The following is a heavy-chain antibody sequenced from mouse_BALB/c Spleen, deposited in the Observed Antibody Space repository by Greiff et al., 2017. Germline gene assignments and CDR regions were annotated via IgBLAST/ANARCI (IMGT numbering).Heavy chain of an antibody. V-gene: IGHV1S26*01. J-gene: IGHJ4*01. Sequence: QVQLKQPGAELVKPGASVKMSCKASGYTFTSYWMHWVKQRPGQGLEWIGYINPSTGYTEYNQKFKDKATLTADKSSSTAYMQLSSLTSEDSAVYYCARRSPAMDYWGQGTSVTVSS. CDR1: GYTFTSYW. CDR2: INPSTGYT. CDR3: ARRSPAMDY.